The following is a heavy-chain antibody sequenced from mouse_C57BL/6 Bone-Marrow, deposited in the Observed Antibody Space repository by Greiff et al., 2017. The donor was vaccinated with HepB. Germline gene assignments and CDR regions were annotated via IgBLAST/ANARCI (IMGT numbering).Heavy chain of an antibody. CDR1: GFTFSDYG. CDR2: ISSGSSTI. D-gene: IGHD1-1*01. CDR3: ARPVGFAY. J-gene: IGHJ3*01. Sequence: EVQRVESGGGLVKPGGSLKLSCAASGFTFSDYGMHWVRQAPEKGLEWVAYISSGSSTIYYADTVKGRFTISRDNAKNTLFLQMTSLRSEDTAMYYCARPVGFAYWGQGTLVTVSA. V-gene: IGHV5-17*01.